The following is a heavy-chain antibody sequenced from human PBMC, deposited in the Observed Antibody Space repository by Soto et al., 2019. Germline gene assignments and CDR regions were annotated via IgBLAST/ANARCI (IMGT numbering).Heavy chain of an antibody. CDR2: ISGSGGST. D-gene: IGHD3-22*01. J-gene: IGHJ4*02. V-gene: IGHV3-23*01. Sequence: EVQLLESGGGLVQPGGSLRLSCAASGFTFSSYAMSWVRQAPGKGLEWVSAISGSGGSTYYADSVKGRFTISRDNSKNTLYLQRKSRRAEDTAVYYGAKHYDSRGYYYWYDFDYWGQGTLVTVSS. CDR1: GFTFSSYA. CDR3: AKHYDSRGYYYWYDFDY.